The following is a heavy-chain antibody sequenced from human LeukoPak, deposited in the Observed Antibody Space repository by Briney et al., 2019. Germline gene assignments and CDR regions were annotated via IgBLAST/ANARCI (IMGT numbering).Heavy chain of an antibody. CDR3: ARVYTVTKTFDAFDI. Sequence: ASVKVSCKASGYTFTAYYMHWVRQAPGQGLEWMGWINPNSGDTNYAQKFQGRVTMTRDTSIGTAYMELSRLRSDDTAVYYCARVYTVTKTFDAFDIWGQGTIVTVSS. CDR1: GYTFTAYY. V-gene: IGHV1-2*02. D-gene: IGHD4-17*01. J-gene: IGHJ3*02. CDR2: INPNSGDT.